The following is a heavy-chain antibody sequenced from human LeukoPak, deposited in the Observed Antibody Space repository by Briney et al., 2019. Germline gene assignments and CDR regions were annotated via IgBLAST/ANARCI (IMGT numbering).Heavy chain of an antibody. CDR2: ISAYNGNT. V-gene: IGHV1-18*01. CDR3: ARFEILRRTIFGVVPGTTDY. D-gene: IGHD3-3*01. J-gene: IGHJ4*02. CDR1: GDTFTSYG. Sequence: GASAKVSCKASGDTFTSYGISWVRQAPGQGLEWMGWISAYNGNTNYAQKLQGRVTMTTDTSTSTAYMELRSLRSDDTAVYYCARFEILRRTIFGVVPGTTDYCGQGTLVTVSS.